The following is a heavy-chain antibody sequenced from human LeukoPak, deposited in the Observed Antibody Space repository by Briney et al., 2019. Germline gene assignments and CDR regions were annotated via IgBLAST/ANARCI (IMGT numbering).Heavy chain of an antibody. CDR1: GYTLTELS. V-gene: IGHV1-24*01. CDR2: LDPEDGET. J-gene: IGHJ3*02. CDR3: ATSLNSGSYSLFDI. Sequence: ASVKVSCKVSGYTLTELSMHWVRQAPGKGLEWMGGLDPEDGETIYAQKFQGRVTMTEDTSTDTAYMELSSLRSEDTAVYYCATSLNSGSYSLFDIWGQGTMVTVSS. D-gene: IGHD1-26*01.